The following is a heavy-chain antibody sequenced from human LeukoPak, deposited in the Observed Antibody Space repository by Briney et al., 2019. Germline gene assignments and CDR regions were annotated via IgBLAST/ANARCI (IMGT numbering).Heavy chain of an antibody. CDR2: IIPIFGTA. Sequence: SVKVSCKASGYTFTSYYMHWVRQAPGQGLEWMGGIIPIFGTANYAQKFQGRVTITADESTSTAYMELSSLRSEDTAVYYCASNVETAMVSPDYYYYGMDVWGQGTTVTVSS. J-gene: IGHJ6*02. CDR3: ASNVETAMVSPDYYYYGMDV. CDR1: GYTFTSYY. V-gene: IGHV1-69*13. D-gene: IGHD5-18*01.